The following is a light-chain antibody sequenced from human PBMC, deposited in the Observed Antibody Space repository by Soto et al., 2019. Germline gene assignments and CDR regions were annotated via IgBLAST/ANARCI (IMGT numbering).Light chain of an antibody. V-gene: IGKV1-39*01. CDR2: AAS. J-gene: IGKJ1*01. CDR1: QSISNY. CDR3: QQSFTTWT. Sequence: DIQMTQSPSSLSASVGDRVTITCRASQSISNYLNWYQQKPGKAPKLLTYAASSLQSGVPSRFSGSGSGTDFTLTISNLQPEDFATYYCQQSFTTWTFGQGTKVDI.